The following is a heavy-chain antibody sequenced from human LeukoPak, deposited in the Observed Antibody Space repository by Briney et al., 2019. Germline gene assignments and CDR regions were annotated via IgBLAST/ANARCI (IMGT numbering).Heavy chain of an antibody. Sequence: ASVKVSCKVSGYTLTELSMHWVRQAPGKGLEWMGGFDPEDGETIYAKKFQGRVTMTEDTSTDTAYMELSSLRSEDTAVYYCATYDSSGYYRSRVFDYWGQGTLVTVSS. D-gene: IGHD3-22*01. V-gene: IGHV1-24*01. CDR3: ATYDSSGYYRSRVFDY. CDR1: GYTLTELS. J-gene: IGHJ4*02. CDR2: FDPEDGET.